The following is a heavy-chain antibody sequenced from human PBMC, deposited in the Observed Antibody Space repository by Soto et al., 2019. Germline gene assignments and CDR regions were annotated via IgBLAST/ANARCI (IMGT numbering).Heavy chain of an antibody. V-gene: IGHV1-69*13. Sequence: SVKVSCKASGVTFSSYAISWVRQAPGQGLEWMGGIIPIFGTANYAQKFQGRVTITADESTSTAYMELSSLRSEDTAVYYCAREEDYGDYAPESWGMDVWGQGTTVTVSS. D-gene: IGHD4-17*01. CDR1: GVTFSSYA. J-gene: IGHJ6*02. CDR3: AREEDYGDYAPESWGMDV. CDR2: IIPIFGTA.